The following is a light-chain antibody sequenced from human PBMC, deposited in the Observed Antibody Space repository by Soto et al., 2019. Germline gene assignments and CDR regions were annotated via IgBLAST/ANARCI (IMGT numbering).Light chain of an antibody. Sequence: DIQMTQSPSTLSASVGDRVTITCRASQSISSWLAWYQQKPGKAPKLLIYKASNLASGVPPRFSGSGSGAEFTLTISSLRPDDFAAYYCQQYNSYWTFGQGTKVEIK. CDR3: QQYNSYWT. CDR2: KAS. J-gene: IGKJ1*01. CDR1: QSISSW. V-gene: IGKV1-5*03.